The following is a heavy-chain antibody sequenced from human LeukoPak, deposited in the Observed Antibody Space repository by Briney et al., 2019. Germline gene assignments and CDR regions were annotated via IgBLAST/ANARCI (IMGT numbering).Heavy chain of an antibody. V-gene: IGHV3-48*01. J-gene: IGHJ4*02. CDR2: ISSSSSTI. CDR3: ARDLKYQLPHTHDY. CDR1: GFTFNTYS. D-gene: IGHD2-2*01. Sequence: PGGSLRLSCAASGFTFNTYSMNWVRQAPGKGLEWVSYISSSSSTIYYADSVKGRFTISRDNAKNSLYLQMNSLRAEDTAVYYCARDLKYQLPHTHDYWGQGTLVTVSS.